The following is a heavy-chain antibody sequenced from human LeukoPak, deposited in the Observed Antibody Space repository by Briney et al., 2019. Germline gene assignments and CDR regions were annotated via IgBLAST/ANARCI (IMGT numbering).Heavy chain of an antibody. Sequence: ASVKVSCKASGYTFTGYYIHWVRQVPGQGLEWMGIINPSGGTTSFAQKFHGRLTVTRDRSTSTVYMELSSLRSEDTAVYYCARGPPYSSGWFPDDHWGQGALVTVSS. CDR2: INPSGGTT. CDR1: GYTFTGYY. CDR3: ARGPPYSSGWFPDDH. V-gene: IGHV1-46*01. D-gene: IGHD6-19*01. J-gene: IGHJ4*02.